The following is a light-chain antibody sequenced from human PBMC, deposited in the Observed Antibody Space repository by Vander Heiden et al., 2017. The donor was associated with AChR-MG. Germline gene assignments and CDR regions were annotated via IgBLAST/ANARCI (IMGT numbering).Light chain of an antibody. J-gene: IGLJ3*02. CDR3: SSYTSSSTLYWV. CDR2: DVS. V-gene: IGLV2-14*03. CDR1: SRDVCADMF. Sequence: HSALAPPAAVSWSPAPSITICGTGTSRDVCADMFVCLSQQHPGKAPKLMIEDVSKRPSGVSNRFAGSKSGNTASLTISGLQAEDEADYYCSSYTSSSTLYWVFGGGTKLTVL.